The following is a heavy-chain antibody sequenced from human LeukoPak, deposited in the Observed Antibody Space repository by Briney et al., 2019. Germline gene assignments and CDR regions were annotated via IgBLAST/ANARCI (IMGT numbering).Heavy chain of an antibody. CDR1: GGSISGHY. D-gene: IGHD3-3*01. J-gene: IGHJ4*02. V-gene: IGHV4-59*11. CDR2: IYYSGST. CDR3: ARACDFWRNYDY. Sequence: PSETLSLTCTVSGGSISGHYWTWIRQPPGKGLEWIGYIYYSGSTNYNPSLKSRVTISVDTSKNQFSLKLSSVTAADTAVYYCARACDFWRNYDYWGQGVLVTVSS.